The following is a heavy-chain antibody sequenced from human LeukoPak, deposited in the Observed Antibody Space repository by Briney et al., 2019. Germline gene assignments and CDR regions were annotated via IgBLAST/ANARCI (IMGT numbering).Heavy chain of an antibody. Sequence: GGSLRLSCAASGFTFSSYGMHWVRQAPGKGLEWVAVIWYDGSNKYYADSVKGRFTISRDNSQNTLYLQMNSLRAEDTAVYYCARAKDSSGWGPWCFDLWGRGTLVTLSS. CDR2: IWYDGSNK. V-gene: IGHV3-33*01. J-gene: IGHJ2*01. D-gene: IGHD6-19*01. CDR3: ARAKDSSGWGPWCFDL. CDR1: GFTFSSYG.